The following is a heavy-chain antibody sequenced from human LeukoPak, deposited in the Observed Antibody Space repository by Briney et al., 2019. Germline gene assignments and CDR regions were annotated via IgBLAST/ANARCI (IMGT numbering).Heavy chain of an antibody. CDR2: IYYSGST. V-gene: IGHV4-39*01. J-gene: IGHJ5*02. CDR3: ARQEYCSGGSCYPRGNWFDP. CDR1: GGSISSSSYY. Sequence: SETLSLTCTVSGGSISSSSYYWGCIRQPPGKGLEWIGSIYYSGSTYYNPSLKSRVTISVDTSKNQFSLKLSSVTAADTAVYYCARQEYCSGGSCYPRGNWFDPWGQGTLVTVSS. D-gene: IGHD2-15*01.